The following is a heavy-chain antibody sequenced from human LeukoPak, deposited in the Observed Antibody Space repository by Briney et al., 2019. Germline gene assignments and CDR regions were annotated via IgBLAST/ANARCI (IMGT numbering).Heavy chain of an antibody. D-gene: IGHD6-19*01. CDR3: AKEYGPFISGWFFDH. V-gene: IGHV3-30*18. Sequence: GGSLRLSCAASAFTFSSYGMHWVRQAPGKGLEWVAVISTHGKTTYYADSVQGRFTLSRDNSENTLYLQMNSLRPEDTAVYYCAKEYGPFISGWFFDHWGQGTLVTVSS. CDR1: AFTFSSYG. CDR2: ISTHGKTT. J-gene: IGHJ5*02.